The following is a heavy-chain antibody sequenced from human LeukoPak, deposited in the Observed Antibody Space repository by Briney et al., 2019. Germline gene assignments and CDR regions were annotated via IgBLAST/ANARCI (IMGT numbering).Heavy chain of an antibody. V-gene: IGHV3-11*01. D-gene: IGHD5/OR15-5a*01. CDR2: ISSSGSTI. CDR1: GFTFSDYY. Sequence: GGSLRLSCAASGFTFSDYYMSWIRQAPGKGLEWVSYISSSGSTIYYADSVKGRFTISRDNAKNSLYLQMNSLRAEDTALYYCAKGLRNYYYGMDVWGQGTTVTVFS. CDR3: AKGLRNYYYGMDV. J-gene: IGHJ6*02.